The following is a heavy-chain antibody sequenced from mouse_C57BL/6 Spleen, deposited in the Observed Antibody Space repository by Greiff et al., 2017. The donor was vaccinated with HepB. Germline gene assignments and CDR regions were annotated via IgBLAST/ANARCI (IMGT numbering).Heavy chain of an antibody. D-gene: IGHD2-4*01. Sequence: EVQLQQSGPGLVKPSQSLSLTCSVTGYSITSGYYWNWIRQVPGNKLEWMGYISYDGSNNYNPSLKNRISITRDTSKNQFFLKLNAVTTEDTATYYCARAPSYYDYDEGFAYWGQGTLVTVSA. CDR1: GYSITSGYY. V-gene: IGHV3-6*01. CDR3: ARAPSYYDYDEGFAY. CDR2: ISYDGSN. J-gene: IGHJ3*01.